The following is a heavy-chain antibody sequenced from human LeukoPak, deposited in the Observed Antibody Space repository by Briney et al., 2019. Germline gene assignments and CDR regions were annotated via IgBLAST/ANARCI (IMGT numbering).Heavy chain of an antibody. V-gene: IGHV1-69*13. CDR1: GGTFSSYA. D-gene: IGHD3-10*01. CDR2: IIPIFGTA. Sequence: ASVKVSCKASGGTFSSYAFSWVRQAPGQGLEWMGGIIPIFGTANYAQKFQGRVTITADESTSTAYMELSSLRSEDTAVYYCALYITMVRGVIPYYYYGMDVWGQGTTVTVSS. CDR3: ALYITMVRGVIPYYYYGMDV. J-gene: IGHJ6*02.